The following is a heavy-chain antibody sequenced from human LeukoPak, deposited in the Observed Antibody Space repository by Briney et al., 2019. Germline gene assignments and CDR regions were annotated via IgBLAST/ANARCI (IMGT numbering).Heavy chain of an antibody. Sequence: SETLSLTCTVSGGSISSGTYYWAWIRQPPGKGLEWIGTIYHSGSTNYNPSLKSRVTISVDTSKNQFSLKLSSVTAADTAVYYCARLEPPLGYWGQGTLVTVSS. V-gene: IGHV4-39*07. CDR3: ARLEPPLGY. J-gene: IGHJ4*02. CDR1: GGSISSGTYY. CDR2: IYHSGST.